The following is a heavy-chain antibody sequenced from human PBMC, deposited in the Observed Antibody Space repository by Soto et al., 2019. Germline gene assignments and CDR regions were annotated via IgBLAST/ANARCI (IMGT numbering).Heavy chain of an antibody. J-gene: IGHJ5*02. D-gene: IGHD5-12*01. Sequence: ASVKVSCKASGYTFTSYGISWVRQAPGQGLEWMGWISAYNGNTNYAQKLQGRVTMTTDTSTSTAYMELRSLRPDDTAVYYCARGLRNSGTDNWFDPWGQGTLVTVSS. V-gene: IGHV1-18*01. CDR2: ISAYNGNT. CDR3: ARGLRNSGTDNWFDP. CDR1: GYTFTSYG.